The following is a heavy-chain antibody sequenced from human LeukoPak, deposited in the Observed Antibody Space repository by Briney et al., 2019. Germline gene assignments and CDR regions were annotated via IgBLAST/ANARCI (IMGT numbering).Heavy chain of an antibody. J-gene: IGHJ3*02. CDR1: GGSISSSSYY. CDR2: IYYSGST. CDR3: ARDKGNNSPGAFDI. Sequence: SETLSLTCAVSGGSISSSSYYWGWIRQPPGKGLEWIGSIYYSGSTNYNPSLKSRVSITVDTAKNEFSLRLSSVTAADTAVYYCARDKGNNSPGAFDIWGQGTMVTVSS. D-gene: IGHD1-20*01. V-gene: IGHV4-39*07.